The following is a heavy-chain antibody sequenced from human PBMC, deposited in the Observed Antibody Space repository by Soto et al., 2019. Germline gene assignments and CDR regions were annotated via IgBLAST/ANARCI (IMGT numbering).Heavy chain of an antibody. CDR2: ISSSSSYI. J-gene: IGHJ4*03. V-gene: IGHV3-21*01. D-gene: IGHD3-10*01. CDR3: ARDRGVHGGFDF. Sequence: GGSLRLSCAASGFTFSSYSMNWVRQAPGKGLEWVSSISSSSSYIYYADSVKGRFTISRDNAKNSLYLQMNSLRAEDTAVYYCARDRGVHGGFDFWGQGTMVTVSS. CDR1: GFTFSSYS.